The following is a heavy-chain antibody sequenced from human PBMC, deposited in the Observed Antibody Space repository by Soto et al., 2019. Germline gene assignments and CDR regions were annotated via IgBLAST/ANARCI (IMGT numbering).Heavy chain of an antibody. CDR1: GGSVSNNNW. D-gene: IGHD1-26*01. CDR2: IHHSGGT. V-gene: IGHV4-4*02. CDR3: TKNSASALDY. Sequence: QVQLQESGPGLVKPSGTLSLSCAVSGGSVSNNNWWSWVRQSPGNGLEWIGEIHHSGGTSYNPSLESRATLSVDKSKNELSLRLNYVTAAATAVYYCTKNSASALDYWGLGILVTVSS. J-gene: IGHJ4*02.